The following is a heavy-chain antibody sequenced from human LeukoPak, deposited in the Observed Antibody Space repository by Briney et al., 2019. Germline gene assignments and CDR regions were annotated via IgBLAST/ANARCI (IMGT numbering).Heavy chain of an antibody. CDR3: ATNYDILTHPSYFDY. CDR2: MYYSGST. J-gene: IGHJ4*02. V-gene: IGHV4-39*01. D-gene: IGHD3-9*01. CDR1: GGSISSGSYC. Sequence: SETLSLTCTVSGGSISSGSYCWGWIRQPPGKGLEWIGSMYYSGSTYNNPSLKSRVTISVNTSKNQFSLKLSSVTAADTAVYYCATNYDILTHPSYFDYWGQGTLVTVSS.